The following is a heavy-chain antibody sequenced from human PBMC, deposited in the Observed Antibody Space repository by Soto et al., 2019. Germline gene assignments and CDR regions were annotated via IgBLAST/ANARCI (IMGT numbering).Heavy chain of an antibody. CDR1: GYSFTSYW. CDR3: ARHTLSGSYRIDY. V-gene: IGHV5-51*01. J-gene: IGHJ4*02. CDR2: IYPGDSNT. Sequence: GESLKISCKGSGYSFTSYWIGWVRQMPGKGLEWMGIIYPGDSNTRYSPSLQGQVTISADKSISTAYLQWSSLKASDTAIYYCARHTLSGSYRIDYWGQGTLVTVSS. D-gene: IGHD1-26*01.